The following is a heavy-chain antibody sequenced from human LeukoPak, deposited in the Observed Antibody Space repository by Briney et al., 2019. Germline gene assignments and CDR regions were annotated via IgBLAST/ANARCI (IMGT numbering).Heavy chain of an antibody. D-gene: IGHD3-10*01. Sequence: SETLSLTCTVSGYSISSGYYWGWIRQPPGKGLEWIGGIYHSGSTYYNPSLKSGGTISVVTSKNQYSLKLRSVTAADTAVYYCARHYGSGRGYYYMDVWGKGTTVTVSS. CDR2: IYHSGST. J-gene: IGHJ6*03. V-gene: IGHV4-38-2*02. CDR1: GYSISSGYY. CDR3: ARHYGSGRGYYYMDV.